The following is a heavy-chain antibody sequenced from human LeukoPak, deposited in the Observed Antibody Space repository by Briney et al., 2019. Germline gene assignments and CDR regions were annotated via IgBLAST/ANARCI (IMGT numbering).Heavy chain of an antibody. D-gene: IGHD1-26*01. Sequence: SETLSLTCTVSGDSISSYYWSWIRQPAGKRLEWIGRMYTSGSANYNPSLKSRVTMSIDTSKNQFSLRLSSVTAADTAVYYCARERSTYCFDPWGQGTLVTVSS. J-gene: IGHJ5*02. CDR3: ARERSTYCFDP. V-gene: IGHV4-4*07. CDR1: GDSISSYY. CDR2: MYTSGSA.